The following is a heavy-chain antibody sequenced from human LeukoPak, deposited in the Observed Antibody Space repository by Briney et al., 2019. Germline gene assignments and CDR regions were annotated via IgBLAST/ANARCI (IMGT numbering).Heavy chain of an antibody. CDR3: ARDIPVDSRSSVPKPVRDS. CDR1: GFTISYNY. Sequence: PGGSLRLSCAASGFTISYNYMSWVRQAPGKGLQWVSVIYSNTSAYYADSVKGRFTISRHNSKNTLYLQMTSLRAEDTAMYYCARDIPVDSRSSVPKPVRDSWGQGTLVTVSS. V-gene: IGHV3-53*04. CDR2: IYSNTSA. J-gene: IGHJ5*02. D-gene: IGHD6-6*01.